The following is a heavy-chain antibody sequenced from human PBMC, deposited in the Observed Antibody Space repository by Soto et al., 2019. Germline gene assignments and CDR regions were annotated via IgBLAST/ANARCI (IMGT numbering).Heavy chain of an antibody. D-gene: IGHD3-3*01. CDR3: ARELAPYDFWSGYYTPYYYYGMDV. CDR2: INAGNGNT. Sequence: GASVKVSCKASGYTFTSYAMHWVRQAPGQRLEWMGWINAGNGNTKYSQKFQGRVTITRDTSASTAYMELSSLRSEDTAVYYCARELAPYDFWSGYYTPYYYYGMDVWGQGTTVTVSS. V-gene: IGHV1-3*01. J-gene: IGHJ6*02. CDR1: GYTFTSYA.